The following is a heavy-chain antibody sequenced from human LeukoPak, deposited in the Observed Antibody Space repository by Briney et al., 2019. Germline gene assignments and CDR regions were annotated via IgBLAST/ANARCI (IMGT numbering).Heavy chain of an antibody. CDR3: AKDANEFGDSYFDS. Sequence: GGSLRLSCEASGFTFSYFGMHGVRQAPGKGLEWVAVIWSDGSHKYYGDSVKGRFIVSRENSKNTLYLQMHSLRAADTSVYFCAKDANEFGDSYFDSWGQGTLVTVSS. CDR1: GFTFSYFG. J-gene: IGHJ5*01. D-gene: IGHD3-10*01. CDR2: IWSDGSHK. V-gene: IGHV3-33*03.